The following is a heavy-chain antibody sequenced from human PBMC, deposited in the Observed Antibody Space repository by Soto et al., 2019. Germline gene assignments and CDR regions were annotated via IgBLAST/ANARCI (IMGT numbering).Heavy chain of an antibody. V-gene: IGHV1-69*13. CDR2: IIPIFGTA. Sequence: SVKVSCKASGGTFSSYAISWVRQAPGQGLEWMGGIIPIFGTANYAQKFQGRVTITADESTSTAYMELSSLRSEDTAVYYCARRYYYGSGSYYNASLVYYYGMDVWGQGTTVTVSS. CDR3: ARRYYYGSGSYYNASLVYYYGMDV. CDR1: GGTFSSYA. D-gene: IGHD3-10*01. J-gene: IGHJ6*02.